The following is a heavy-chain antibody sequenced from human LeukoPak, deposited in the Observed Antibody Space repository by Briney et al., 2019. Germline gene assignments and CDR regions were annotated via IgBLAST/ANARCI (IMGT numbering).Heavy chain of an antibody. CDR2: ISSSGSTI. V-gene: IGHV3-11*01. Sequence: GGSLRLSCAASGFTFSDYYMSWIRQAPGKGLEWISYISSSGSTIYYADSVKGRFTISRDNAKNSLYLQMNSLGAEDTAVYYCARESHYYGSGSLDNWGQGTLVTVSS. J-gene: IGHJ4*02. CDR1: GFTFSDYY. D-gene: IGHD3-10*01. CDR3: ARESHYYGSGSLDN.